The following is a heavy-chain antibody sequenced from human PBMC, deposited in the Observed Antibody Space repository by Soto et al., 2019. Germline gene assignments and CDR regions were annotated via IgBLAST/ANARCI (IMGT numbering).Heavy chain of an antibody. D-gene: IGHD2-15*01. J-gene: IGHJ3*02. CDR2: ISYDENNK. CDR1: GFIFSSYG. Sequence: GGSLRLSCAASGFIFSSYGMHWVRQAPGKGLEWVAVISYDENNKHYADSVKGRFTISRDNSKNTLYLQMNSLRVEDTAVYYCARGPTEYCSGGSCYRDGAFDIWGQGTMVTVSS. CDR3: ARGPTEYCSGGSCYRDGAFDI. V-gene: IGHV3-30*03.